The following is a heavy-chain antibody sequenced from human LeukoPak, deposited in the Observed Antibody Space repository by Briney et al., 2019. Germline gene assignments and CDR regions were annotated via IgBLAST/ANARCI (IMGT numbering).Heavy chain of an antibody. Sequence: GRSLRLSCAASGFTFSSSAMSWVRQAPGKGLEWVSLISGSGDITYYADSVKGRFTISRDNSKNTLDLQMNSLRAEDTAVYYCAKVKGGSGPFDDWGQGTLVTVSS. CDR2: ISGSGDIT. CDR1: GFTFSSSA. D-gene: IGHD6-19*01. CDR3: AKVKGGSGPFDD. J-gene: IGHJ4*02. V-gene: IGHV3-23*01.